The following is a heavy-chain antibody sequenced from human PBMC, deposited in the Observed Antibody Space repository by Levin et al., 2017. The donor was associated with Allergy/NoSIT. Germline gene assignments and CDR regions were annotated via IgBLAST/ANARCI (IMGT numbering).Heavy chain of an antibody. CDR2: MNPNSGNT. D-gene: IGHD6-6*01. V-gene: IGHV1-8*01. J-gene: IGHJ6*02. CDR3: AKTEDDSIAARPYYYGMDV. CDR1: GYTFTSYD. Sequence: GESLKISCKASGYTFTSYDINWVRQATGQGLEWMGWMNPNSGNTGYAQKFQGRVTMTRNTSISTAYMELSSLRSEDTAVYYCAKTEDDSIAARPYYYGMDVWGQGTTVTVSS.